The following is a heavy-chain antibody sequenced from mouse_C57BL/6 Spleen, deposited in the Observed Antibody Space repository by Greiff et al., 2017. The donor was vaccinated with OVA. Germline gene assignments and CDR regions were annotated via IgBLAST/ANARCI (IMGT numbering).Heavy chain of an antibody. CDR2: ISDGGSYT. V-gene: IGHV5-4*01. Sequence: EVQRVESGGGLVKPGGSLKLSCAASGFTFSSYAMSWVRQTPEKRLEWVATISDGGSYTYYPDNVKGRFTISRDNAKNNLYLQMSHLKSEDTAMYYCARDTGTSAMDYWGQGTSVTVSS. D-gene: IGHD4-1*01. J-gene: IGHJ4*01. CDR1: GFTFSSYA. CDR3: ARDTGTSAMDY.